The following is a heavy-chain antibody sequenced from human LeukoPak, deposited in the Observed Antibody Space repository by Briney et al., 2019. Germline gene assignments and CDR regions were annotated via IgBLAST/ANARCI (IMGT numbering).Heavy chain of an antibody. CDR2: IHHSGST. CDR1: GGSFSGHY. J-gene: IGHJ4*02. Sequence: SETLSLTCAVYGGSFSGHYWSWIRQPPGKGLKWIGEIHHSGSTNYSPSLKSRVTISLDTSKNQFSLKLSSVAAADTAVYYCARDVDGLVDYWGQGTLVTVSS. D-gene: IGHD3-16*01. V-gene: IGHV4-34*01. CDR3: ARDVDGLVDY.